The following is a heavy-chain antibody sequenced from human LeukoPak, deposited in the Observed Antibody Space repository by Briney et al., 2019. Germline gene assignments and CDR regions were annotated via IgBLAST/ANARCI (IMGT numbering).Heavy chain of an antibody. CDR2: IYTSGST. CDR1: GGSISSGSYY. V-gene: IGHV4-61*02. D-gene: IGHD6-13*01. CDR3: ARDPGTAWSSSWSVYMDV. J-gene: IGHJ6*03. Sequence: SQTLSLTCTVSGGSISSGSYYWSWIRQPAGKGLEWIGRIYTSGSTNYNPSLKSRVTISVDTSKNQFSLKLSSVTAADTAVYYCARDPGTAWSSSWSVYMDVWGKGTTVTISS.